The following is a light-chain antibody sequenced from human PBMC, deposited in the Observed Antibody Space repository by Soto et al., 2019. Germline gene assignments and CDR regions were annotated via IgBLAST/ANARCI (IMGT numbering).Light chain of an antibody. J-gene: IGKJ4*01. CDR2: AAS. CDR1: QSINSY. V-gene: IGKV1-39*01. Sequence: DIQMTQSPSSLSASVGDRVTITCRASQSINSYLNWYQQKPGKAPEILIYAASSLHSGVPSRFSGSRSGTDFTLTISSLQPEDFATYYCQQSYSAPLTFGGGTRVEIK. CDR3: QQSYSAPLT.